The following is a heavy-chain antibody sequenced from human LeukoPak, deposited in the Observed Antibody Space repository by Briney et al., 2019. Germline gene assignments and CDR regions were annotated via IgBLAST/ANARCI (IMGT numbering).Heavy chain of an antibody. CDR3: ARGYYDSSGHYPGHWFDP. CDR1: GGSISSYY. J-gene: IGHJ5*02. D-gene: IGHD3-22*01. Sequence: SETLSLTCTVSGGSISSYYWSWIRQPPGKGLEWIGYIYYSGSTNYNPSLKSRVTISVDKSKNQFSLKLSSVTAADTAVYYCARGYYDSSGHYPGHWFDPWGQGTLVTVSS. CDR2: IYYSGST. V-gene: IGHV4-59*12.